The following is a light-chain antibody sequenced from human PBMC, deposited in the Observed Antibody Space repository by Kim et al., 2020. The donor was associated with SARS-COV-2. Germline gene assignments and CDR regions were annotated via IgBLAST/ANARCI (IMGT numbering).Light chain of an antibody. CDR2: YTN. CDR1: TWTVHNGHY. Sequence: GTVTPTCCSRTWTVHNGHYPYLFPQKPGQAPRTLIYYTNNQYSWAPARFSGFLPGGKGALTLSGAQPEDEADYYCLISYGDGLRKVFGGGTQLTVL. V-gene: IGLV7-46*01. CDR3: LISYGDGLRKV. J-gene: IGLJ2*01.